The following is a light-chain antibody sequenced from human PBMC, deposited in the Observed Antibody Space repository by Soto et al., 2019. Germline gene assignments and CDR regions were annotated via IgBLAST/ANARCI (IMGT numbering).Light chain of an antibody. CDR2: DVS. CDR1: SGDVGGYNY. J-gene: IGLJ3*02. V-gene: IGLV2-11*01. CDR3: FSYAGSYTWV. Sequence: QSVLTQPRSVSGSPGQSVTISCTGTSGDVGGYNYVSWYQHHPGKAPKLMIYDVSTRPSGVPDRFSGSKSGNTASLTISGLQAEDEADYYCFSYAGSYTWVFGGGTKVTVL.